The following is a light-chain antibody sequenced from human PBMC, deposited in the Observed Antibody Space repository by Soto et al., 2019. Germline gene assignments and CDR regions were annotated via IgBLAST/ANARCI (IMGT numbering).Light chain of an antibody. Sequence: DIQITQSPSSVSASVGDTVTITCRASQDILSWLAWYQQKPGEAPRLLIYASSNLQSGVPSRFSGSRSGTDFTLTISRLQPEDFATYYCQQANTFPITFGPGTRLDIK. CDR2: ASS. V-gene: IGKV1-12*01. CDR1: QDILSW. CDR3: QQANTFPIT. J-gene: IGKJ3*01.